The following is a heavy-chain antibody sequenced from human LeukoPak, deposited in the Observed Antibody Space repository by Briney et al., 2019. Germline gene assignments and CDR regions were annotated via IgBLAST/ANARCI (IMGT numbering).Heavy chain of an antibody. CDR3: AKVRTYFYHGLDV. D-gene: IGHD1-14*01. CDR1: GFTFSSYA. Sequence: GGSLRLSCAASGFTFSSYAMTWVRQAPGKGLEWVSVISGSGDTTYYADSVKGRFTISRDNSKNTLFLQVNSLRAEDTAVYYCAKVRTYFYHGLDVWGQGTTVTVSS. J-gene: IGHJ6*02. CDR2: ISGSGDTT. V-gene: IGHV3-23*01.